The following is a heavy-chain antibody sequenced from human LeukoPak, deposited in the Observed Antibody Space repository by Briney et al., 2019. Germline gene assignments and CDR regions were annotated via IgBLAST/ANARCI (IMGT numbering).Heavy chain of an antibody. D-gene: IGHD3-9*01. J-gene: IGHJ6*02. Sequence: GGSLRLSCAASGFTFSSYAMSWVRQAPGKGLEWVSAIGGSGGSTYYADSVKGRFTISRDNSKNTLYLQMNSLRAEDTAVYYCAKDWDILTGYRYYYYGMDVWGQGTTVTVSS. CDR2: IGGSGGST. CDR1: GFTFSSYA. CDR3: AKDWDILTGYRYYYYGMDV. V-gene: IGHV3-23*01.